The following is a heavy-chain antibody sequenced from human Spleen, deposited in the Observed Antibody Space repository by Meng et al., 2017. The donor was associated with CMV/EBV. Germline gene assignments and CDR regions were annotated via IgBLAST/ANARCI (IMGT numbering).Heavy chain of an antibody. CDR3: TTDREGAHY. CDR2: IRSYTAGGTT. Sequence: SGVVAGVTCSSEWMKWVRQAPGKGQEWGGRIRSYTAGGTTDYAAPVKGRFSISRDDSKNTLYLHMDSLETEDTAVYFCTTDREGAHYWGQGTLVTVSS. D-gene: IGHD1-26*01. J-gene: IGHJ4*02. V-gene: IGHV3-15*07. CDR1: GVTCSSEW.